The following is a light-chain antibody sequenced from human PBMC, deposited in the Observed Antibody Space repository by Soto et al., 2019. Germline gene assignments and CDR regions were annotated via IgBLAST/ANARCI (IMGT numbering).Light chain of an antibody. J-gene: IGKJ1*01. CDR1: QSISVW. Sequence: QSPSTLYTSVGDRVTITCRASQSISVWLAWYQQKAGKAPNLLIYKASRLESGVPSRFSGSGSETEFTLTISGLQPGDSATYYCQQYNSYSPTFGQGTKVDI. CDR2: KAS. V-gene: IGKV1-5*03. CDR3: QQYNSYSPT.